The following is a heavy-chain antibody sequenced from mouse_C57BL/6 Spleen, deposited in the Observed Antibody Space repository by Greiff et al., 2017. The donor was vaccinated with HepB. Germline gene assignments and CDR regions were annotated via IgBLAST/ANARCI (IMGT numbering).Heavy chain of an antibody. CDR3: TRDPLFYGSSYEGFAY. CDR2: ISSGGDYI. J-gene: IGHJ3*01. V-gene: IGHV5-9-1*02. D-gene: IGHD1-1*01. CDR1: GFTFSSYA. Sequence: EVNLVESGEGLVKPGGSLKLSCAASGFTFSSYAMSWVRQTPEKRLEWVAYISSGGDYIYYADTVKGRFTISRDNARNTLYLQMSSLKSEDTAMYYCTRDPLFYGSSYEGFAYWGQGTLVTVSA.